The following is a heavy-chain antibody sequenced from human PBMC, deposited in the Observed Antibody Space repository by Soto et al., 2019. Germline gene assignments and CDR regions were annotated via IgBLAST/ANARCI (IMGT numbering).Heavy chain of an antibody. CDR2: ISGSGGST. Sequence: PGGSLRLSCAASGFTFSSDAMSWVRQAPGKGLEWVSAISGSGGSTYYADSVKGRFTISRDNSKNTLYLQMNSLRAEDTAVYYCAKDLLEYYYDSSGYLFDYWGQGTLVTVSS. D-gene: IGHD3-22*01. V-gene: IGHV3-23*01. J-gene: IGHJ4*02. CDR1: GFTFSSDA. CDR3: AKDLLEYYYDSSGYLFDY.